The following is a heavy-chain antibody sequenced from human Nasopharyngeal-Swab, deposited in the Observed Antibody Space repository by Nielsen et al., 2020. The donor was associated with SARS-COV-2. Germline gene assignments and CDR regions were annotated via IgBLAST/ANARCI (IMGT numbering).Heavy chain of an antibody. V-gene: IGHV3-23*01. CDR3: AKLGLFAGYDYSVAY. Sequence: GESLKISCAASGFSFSTYAMSWVRQAPGKGLEWVSAISCSGGSTYYADSVKGQFTISKDNSRNTVYLQMNSLRAEDTAVYYCAKLGLFAGYDYSVAYWGQGTLVTVSS. CDR2: ISCSGGST. D-gene: IGHD5/OR15-5a*01. J-gene: IGHJ4*02. CDR1: GFSFSTYA.